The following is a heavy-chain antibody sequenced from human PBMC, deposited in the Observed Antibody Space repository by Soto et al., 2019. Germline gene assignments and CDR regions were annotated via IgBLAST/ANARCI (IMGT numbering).Heavy chain of an antibody. D-gene: IGHD3-10*01. CDR1: GGSMSSYY. CDR3: ARYGSGSSVWFAP. Sequence: SETLSLTCTVSGGSMSSYYWSWIRQSPGKGLEWIGYIYFSGSTIYNPSLKSRVTISVDTSKNQFSLKLSSVTAADTAVYYCARYGSGSSVWFAPWGQGTLVTVSS. J-gene: IGHJ5*02. V-gene: IGHV4-59*01. CDR2: IYFSGST.